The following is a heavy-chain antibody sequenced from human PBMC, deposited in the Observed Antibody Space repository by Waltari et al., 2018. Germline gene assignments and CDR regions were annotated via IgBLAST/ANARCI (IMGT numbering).Heavy chain of an antibody. D-gene: IGHD3-3*01. V-gene: IGHV4-38-2*01. CDR3: ARHGTRITMTSSFHY. CDR2: NYPSRRT. Sequence: QVQLQESVPGLVKPSEPLSPTCVLPGYSISRGYCGGWVRQPPGKGLGRIGSNYPSRRTYYNPSLKSRVTISIDTSRNQFSLKLTSVTAADTAVYYGARHGTRITMTSSFHYWGQGTLVTVSS. J-gene: IGHJ4*02. CDR1: GYSISRGYC.